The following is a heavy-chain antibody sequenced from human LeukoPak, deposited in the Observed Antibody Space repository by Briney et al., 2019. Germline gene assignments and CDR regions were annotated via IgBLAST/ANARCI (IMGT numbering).Heavy chain of an antibody. Sequence: ASVKVSCKASRYTFTGYYMHWVRQAPGQGLEWMGRINPYSGGTNYAQKFQGRVTMTRDTSISTAYMELSRLRSDDTAVYYCARGREIGYYFDYWGQGTLVTVSS. D-gene: IGHD1-26*01. V-gene: IGHV1-2*06. J-gene: IGHJ4*02. CDR3: ARGREIGYYFDY. CDR2: INPYSGGT. CDR1: RYTFTGYY.